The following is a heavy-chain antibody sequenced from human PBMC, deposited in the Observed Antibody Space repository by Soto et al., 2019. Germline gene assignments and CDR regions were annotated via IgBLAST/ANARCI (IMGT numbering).Heavy chain of an antibody. V-gene: IGHV3-74*01. CDR2: ITSDGKSK. J-gene: IGHJ5*02. CDR3: ARESGDWPLNWFDP. CDR1: GVNFSNHL. D-gene: IGHD2-21*02. Sequence: PAWSLRLACAASGVNFSNHLMHVFRQRPAEGLVWVSRITSDGKSKAYAESVKGRFAISRDNAKNTLYLQMNGLTAEDTAVYYCARESGDWPLNWFDPWGQGTLVTVSS.